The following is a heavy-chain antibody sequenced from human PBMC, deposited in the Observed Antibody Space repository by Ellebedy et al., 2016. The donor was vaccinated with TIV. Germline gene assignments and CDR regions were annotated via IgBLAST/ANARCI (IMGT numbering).Heavy chain of an antibody. J-gene: IGHJ5*02. V-gene: IGHV4-39*01. CDR2: IYYSGDS. CDR1: GGSISRSSYY. Sequence: PSETLSLTCTVSGGSISRSSYYWGWIRQPPGKGLEWIGNIYYSGDSDYNPSLKSRVTITVTTSKNQFSLKLRSVTAADTAVYYLARNPPTYNRVDPWGQGTLVTVSS. CDR3: ARNPPTYNRVDP.